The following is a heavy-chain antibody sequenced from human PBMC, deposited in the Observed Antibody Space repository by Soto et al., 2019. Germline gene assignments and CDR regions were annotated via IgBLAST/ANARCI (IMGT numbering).Heavy chain of an antibody. CDR2: INAGNGNT. J-gene: IGHJ6*02. V-gene: IGHV1-3*01. Sequence: ASVKVSCKASGYTFTSYAMHWVRQAPGQRLEWMGWINAGNGNTKYSQKFQGRVTITRDTSASTAYMELSSLRSEDTAVYYCARLQLWSSAYYYYGMDVWGQGTTVTVSS. CDR1: GYTFTSYA. D-gene: IGHD5-18*01. CDR3: ARLQLWSSAYYYYGMDV.